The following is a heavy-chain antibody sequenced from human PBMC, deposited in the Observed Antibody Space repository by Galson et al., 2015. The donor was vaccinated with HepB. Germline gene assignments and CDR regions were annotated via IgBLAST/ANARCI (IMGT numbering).Heavy chain of an antibody. D-gene: IGHD2-15*01. Sequence: SLRLSCAASGFTFSNYGMHWVRQAPGKGLEWVAVTWYDGTNKYYADSVKGRFTISRDNSQNTLYLQMSSLRPGDTAVYYCTRDSFYFDYRGGPDYWGRGTLVTVSS. CDR3: TRDSFYFDYRGGPDY. J-gene: IGHJ4*02. CDR2: TWYDGTNK. CDR1: GFTFSNYG. V-gene: IGHV3-33*01.